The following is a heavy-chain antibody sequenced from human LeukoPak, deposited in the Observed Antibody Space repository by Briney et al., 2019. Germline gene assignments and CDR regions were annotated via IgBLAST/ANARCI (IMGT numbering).Heavy chain of an antibody. CDR2: ISYDGSDK. Sequence: PGRSLRLSCAASGFIFSSYVMHWVRQAPGKGLEWVAVISYDGSDKHYADSVKGRFTISRDSSMHKLYLQMNSLRAEDTAVYYCAKDKGHCSGGSCYSFDYWGQGSLVTVSS. V-gene: IGHV3-30*18. CDR3: AKDKGHCSGGSCYSFDY. D-gene: IGHD2-15*01. CDR1: GFIFSSYV. J-gene: IGHJ4*02.